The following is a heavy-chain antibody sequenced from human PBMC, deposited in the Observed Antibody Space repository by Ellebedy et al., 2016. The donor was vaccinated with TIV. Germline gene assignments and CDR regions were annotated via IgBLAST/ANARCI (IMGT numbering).Heavy chain of an antibody. D-gene: IGHD3-10*01. J-gene: IGHJ6*02. Sequence: ASVKVSXXASGYTFTSYYMHWVRQAPGQGLEWMGIINPSGGSTSYAQKFQGRVTMTRDTSTSTVYMELSSLRSEDTAVYYCAKQYYYGSGRALGMDVWGQGTTVTVSS. CDR2: INPSGGST. CDR1: GYTFTSYY. CDR3: AKQYYYGSGRALGMDV. V-gene: IGHV1-46*01.